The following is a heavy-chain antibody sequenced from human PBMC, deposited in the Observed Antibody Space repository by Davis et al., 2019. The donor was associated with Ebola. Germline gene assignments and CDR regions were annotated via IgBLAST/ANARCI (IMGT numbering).Heavy chain of an antibody. Sequence: ASVKVSCKASGYTFTSYDINWVRQATGQGLEWMGWMNPNSGNTGYAQKFQGRVTITRDTSASTAYMELSSLRSEDTSVYYCARDRGGDYSFDYWGQGTLVTASS. CDR1: GYTFTSYD. J-gene: IGHJ4*02. CDR3: ARDRGGDYSFDY. V-gene: IGHV1-8*01. CDR2: MNPNSGNT. D-gene: IGHD3-10*01.